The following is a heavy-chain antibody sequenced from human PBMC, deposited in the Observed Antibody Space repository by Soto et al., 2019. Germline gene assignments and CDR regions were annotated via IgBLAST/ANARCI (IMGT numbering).Heavy chain of an antibody. D-gene: IGHD5-12*01. J-gene: IGHJ4*02. CDR3: ARQGEEMATIQY. CDR1: GGSISSSSYY. Sequence: QLQLQESGPGLVKPSETLSLTCTVSGGSISSSSYYWGWIRQPPGKGLEWIGSIYYSGSTYYNPSLTRRVTISVDTSNNQFSLKLSSVTAADTAVYYCARQGEEMATIQYWGQGTLVTVSS. V-gene: IGHV4-39*01. CDR2: IYYSGST.